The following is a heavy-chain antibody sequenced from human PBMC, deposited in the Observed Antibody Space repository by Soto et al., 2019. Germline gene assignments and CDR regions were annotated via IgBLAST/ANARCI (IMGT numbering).Heavy chain of an antibody. D-gene: IGHD3-10*01. V-gene: IGHV3-30*18. Sequence: QVQLVESGGGVVQPGRSLRLSCAASGFTFSSYGMHWVRQAPGKGLEWVAVISYDGSNKYYADSVKGRFTISRDNSKNTLYLQMNSLRAEDTAVYYCAKEKVEGSGRYYNEGFDYWGQGTLVTVSS. CDR2: ISYDGSNK. J-gene: IGHJ4*02. CDR3: AKEKVEGSGRYYNEGFDY. CDR1: GFTFSSYG.